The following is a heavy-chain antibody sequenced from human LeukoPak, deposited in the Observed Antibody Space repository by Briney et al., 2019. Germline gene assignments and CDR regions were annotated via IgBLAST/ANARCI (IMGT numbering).Heavy chain of an antibody. D-gene: IGHD3-10*01. J-gene: IGHJ4*02. V-gene: IGHV4-31*03. CDR2: IYYSGST. Sequence: SETLSLTCTVSGGSISSGGYYWSWIRQHPEKGLEWIGYIYYSGSTYYNPSLKSRVTISVDTSKNQFSLKLSSVTAADTAVYYCARADGSGRELDYWGQGTLVTVSS. CDR1: GGSISSGGYY. CDR3: ARADGSGRELDY.